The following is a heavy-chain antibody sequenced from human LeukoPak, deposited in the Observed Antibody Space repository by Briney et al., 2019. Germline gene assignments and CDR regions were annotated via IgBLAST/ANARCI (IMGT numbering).Heavy chain of an antibody. CDR2: RYHSGGT. CDR3: GAYRTLDDAFDI. CDR1: GFTFSSYAM. J-gene: IGHJ3*02. V-gene: IGHV4-4*02. Sequence: PGGSLRLSCAASGFTFSSYAMSWVRQPPGKGLEWIGDRYHSGGTNYNPSLKSRVTISVDTSKNQFPLELNSVTAADTAVYYCGAYRTLDDAFDIWGQGTLVTVSS. D-gene: IGHD3-16*01.